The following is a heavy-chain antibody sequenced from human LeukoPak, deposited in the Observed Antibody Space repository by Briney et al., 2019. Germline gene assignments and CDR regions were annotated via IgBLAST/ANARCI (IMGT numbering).Heavy chain of an antibody. D-gene: IGHD3-10*01. CDR1: GGTFSSYA. Sequence: SVKVSCKASGGTFSSYAISWVRQAPGPALEWMGGIIPIFGTANYAQKFQGRVTITADESTSTAYMELSSLRSEDTAVYYCASTRTYYYGSGSYYFDYWGQGTLVTVYS. J-gene: IGHJ4*02. CDR3: ASTRTYYYGSGSYYFDY. CDR2: IIPIFGTA. V-gene: IGHV1-69*13.